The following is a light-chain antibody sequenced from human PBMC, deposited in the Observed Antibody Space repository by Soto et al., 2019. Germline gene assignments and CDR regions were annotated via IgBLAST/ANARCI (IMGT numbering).Light chain of an antibody. Sequence: EIVLTQSPGTLSLSPGERATLSCRASQSVGNNYLVWYQQKPGQAPRFLMYDASTRATGIPDRFSGRGSGTDFTVTNSRLEPEDFAVYYCQQHGRTPLTFGGGTKVEIK. CDR1: QSVGNNY. CDR3: QQHGRTPLT. V-gene: IGKV3-20*01. J-gene: IGKJ4*01. CDR2: DAS.